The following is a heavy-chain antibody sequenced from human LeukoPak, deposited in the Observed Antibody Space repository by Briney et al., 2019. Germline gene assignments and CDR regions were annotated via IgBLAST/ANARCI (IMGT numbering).Heavy chain of an antibody. Sequence: ASVKVSCKASGYTFNSYYMHWVRQAPGQGLEWMGIINPSGGSTSYAQKFQGRVTMTRDTSTSTVYMELSSLRSEDAAVYYCASWGLVPAAIPIPPIYYYYYGMDVWGQGTTVTVSS. V-gene: IGHV1-46*02. J-gene: IGHJ6*02. CDR1: GYTFNSYY. D-gene: IGHD2-2*02. CDR3: ASWGLVPAAIPIPPIYYYYYGMDV. CDR2: INPSGGST.